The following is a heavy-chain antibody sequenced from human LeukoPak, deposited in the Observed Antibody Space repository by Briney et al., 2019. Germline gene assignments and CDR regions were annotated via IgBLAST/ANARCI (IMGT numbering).Heavy chain of an antibody. CDR3: ARYNGDYRAFDL. CDR1: GFSFSLSNYG. CDR2: IPYEGSLK. J-gene: IGHJ3*01. Sequence: GGSLRLSCATSGFSFSLSNYGMHWDRQAPGKGLEWVAVIPYEGSLKYYADSVKGRFTISRDTSEKTLFLQMSSLRAEDTGVYYCARYNGDYRAFDLWGQGTMVSVSS. D-gene: IGHD4-17*01. V-gene: IGHV3-33*01.